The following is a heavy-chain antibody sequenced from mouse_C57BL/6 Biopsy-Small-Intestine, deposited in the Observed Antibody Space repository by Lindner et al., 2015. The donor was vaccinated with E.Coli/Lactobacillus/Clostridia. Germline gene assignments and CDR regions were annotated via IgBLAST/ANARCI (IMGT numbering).Heavy chain of an antibody. CDR2: ISSGGSYT. CDR1: GFTFSSYG. J-gene: IGHJ1*03. Sequence: VQLQESGGDLVKPGGSLKLSCAASGFTFSSYGMSWVRQTPGKRLEWVATISSGGSYTYYPDSVKGRFTISRDNAKNTLYLQMSSLKSEDTAMYYCARHGYDYGYFDVWGTGTTVTVSS. CDR3: ARHGYDYGYFDV. V-gene: IGHV5-6*01. D-gene: IGHD2-3*01.